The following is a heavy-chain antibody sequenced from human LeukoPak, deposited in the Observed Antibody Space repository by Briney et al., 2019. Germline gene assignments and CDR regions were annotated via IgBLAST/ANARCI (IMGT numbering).Heavy chain of an antibody. Sequence: ASVKVSCKVSGYTLTELSMHWVRQAPGKGLEWMGGFDPEDGETIYAQKSQGRVTMTEDTSTDTAYMELSSLRSEDTAVYYCATVTAHEKDAFDIWGQGTMVTVSS. CDR2: FDPEDGET. CDR1: GYTLTELS. J-gene: IGHJ3*02. CDR3: ATVTAHEKDAFDI. V-gene: IGHV1-24*01. D-gene: IGHD2-21*02.